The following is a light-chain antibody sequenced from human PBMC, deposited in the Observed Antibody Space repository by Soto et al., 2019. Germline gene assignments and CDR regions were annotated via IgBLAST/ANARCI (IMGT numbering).Light chain of an antibody. CDR2: GAS. J-gene: IGKJ3*01. Sequence: DIQMTQSPSSLSASVGDRVTITCRASQDITNSLAWFQQRPGKAPQSLIYGASNLQSGVPSKFSGSGSGTEFTLTISDLQPEDFATYYCQQYNSIPITFGLGTRVDIK. CDR1: QDITNS. V-gene: IGKV1-16*02. CDR3: QQYNSIPIT.